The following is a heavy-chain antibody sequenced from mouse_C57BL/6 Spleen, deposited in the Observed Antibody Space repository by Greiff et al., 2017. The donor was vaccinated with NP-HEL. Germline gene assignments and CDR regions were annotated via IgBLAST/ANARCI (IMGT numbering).Heavy chain of an antibody. D-gene: IGHD6-1*01. V-gene: IGHV1-15*01. J-gene: IGHJ2*01. Sequence: QVQLKESGAELVRPGASVTLSCKASGYTFTDYEMHWVKQTPVHGLEWIGAIDPETGGTAYNQKFKGKAILTADKSSSTAYMELRSLTSEDSAVYYCTRPLPNYWGQGTTLTVSS. CDR1: GYTFTDYE. CDR3: TRPLPNY. CDR2: IDPETGGT.